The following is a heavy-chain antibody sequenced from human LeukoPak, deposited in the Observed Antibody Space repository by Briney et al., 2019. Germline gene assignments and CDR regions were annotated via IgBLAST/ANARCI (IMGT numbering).Heavy chain of an antibody. D-gene: IGHD6-13*01. V-gene: IGHV5-51*01. CDR2: IYPGDSDT. CDR1: GYSFTSYW. CDR3: ARRSMAAAFDY. Sequence: GESLKISCKGSGYSFTSYWIGWVRQMHGKGMEWMGIIYPGDSDTRYSPSFQGQVTISADKSISTAYLQWSSLKASDTAMYYCARRSMAAAFDYWGQGTLATVSS. J-gene: IGHJ4*02.